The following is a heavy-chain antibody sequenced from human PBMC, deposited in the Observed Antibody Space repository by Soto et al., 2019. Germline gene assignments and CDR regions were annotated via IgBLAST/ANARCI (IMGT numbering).Heavy chain of an antibody. D-gene: IGHD3-22*01. CDR1: CGSISSGDYY. CDR2: IYYSGST. V-gene: IGHV4-30-4*01. Sequence: SETLSLTWTVSCGSISSGDYYWSWIRQPPGKGLEWIGYIYYSGSTYYNPSLKSRVTISVDTSKNQFSLKLSSVTAADTAVYYCARAEGDYYDSSGYYQFYYRGQGTLVTVSS. J-gene: IGHJ4*02. CDR3: ARAEGDYYDSSGYYQFYY.